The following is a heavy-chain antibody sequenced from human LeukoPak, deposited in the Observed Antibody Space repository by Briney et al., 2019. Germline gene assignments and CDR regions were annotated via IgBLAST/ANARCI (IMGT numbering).Heavy chain of an antibody. Sequence: SETLSLTCTVSGGSISSGDYHWSWIRQPPGKGLEWIGYIYYSGNTYYNPSLKSRVTISVDTSKNQFSLKLSSVTAADTAVYYCARGMVRGVIKTSDRDNWFDPWGQGTLVTVSS. V-gene: IGHV4-30-4*01. J-gene: IGHJ5*02. D-gene: IGHD3-10*01. CDR1: GGSISSGDYH. CDR3: ARGMVRGVIKTSDRDNWFDP. CDR2: IYYSGNT.